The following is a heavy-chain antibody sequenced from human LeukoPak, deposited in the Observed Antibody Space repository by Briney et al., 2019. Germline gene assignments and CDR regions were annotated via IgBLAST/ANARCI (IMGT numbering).Heavy chain of an antibody. J-gene: IGHJ5*02. CDR1: GGSFSGYY. V-gene: IGHV4-34*01. Sequence: SETLSLTCAVSGGSFSGYYWTWIRQSPGKGLEWIGEINHSGRTNHNPSLKSRVTISVDTSKNQFSLKLSSVTAADTAMYYCARPLGYCSTSTCPQSWFDPWGQGTLVTVSS. CDR2: INHSGRT. D-gene: IGHD2-2*01. CDR3: ARPLGYCSTSTCPQSWFDP.